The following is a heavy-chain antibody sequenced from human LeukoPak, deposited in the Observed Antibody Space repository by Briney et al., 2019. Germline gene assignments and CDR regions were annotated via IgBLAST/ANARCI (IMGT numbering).Heavy chain of an antibody. CDR1: GGSFSGYY. CDR3: ARLKTGGWFDP. CDR2: INYSGST. V-gene: IGHV4-34*01. D-gene: IGHD3-16*01. J-gene: IGHJ5*02. Sequence: SETLSLTCAVYGGSFSGYYWSWIRQPPGKGLEWIGEINYSGSTNYNPSLKSRVTISVDTSKNQFSPKLSSVTAADTAVYYCARLKTGGWFDPWGQGTLVTVSS.